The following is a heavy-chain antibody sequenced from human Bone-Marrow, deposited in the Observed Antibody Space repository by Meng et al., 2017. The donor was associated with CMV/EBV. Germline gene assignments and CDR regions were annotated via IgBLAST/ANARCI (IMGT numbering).Heavy chain of an antibody. J-gene: IGHJ5*02. CDR2: IYYSGST. D-gene: IGHD4-23*01. V-gene: IGHV4-59*01. CDR3: ARENSEKWFDP. CDR1: GGSISSYY. Sequence: SETLSLTCTVSGGSISSYYWSWIRQPPGKGLEWIGYIYYSGSTNYNPSLKSRVTITVDTSKTQFPLKLSSVTAAATAVYYCARENSEKWFDPWGQRTLITVSS.